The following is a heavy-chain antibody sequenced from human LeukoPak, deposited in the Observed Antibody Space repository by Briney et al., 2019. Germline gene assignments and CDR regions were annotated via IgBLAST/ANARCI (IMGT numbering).Heavy chain of an antibody. CDR3: ARGLLPEYSSPPGV. V-gene: IGHV4-61*02. J-gene: IGHJ4*02. CDR1: GGSISSGSYY. CDR2: IYTSGST. Sequence: PSETLSLTCTVSGGSISSGSYYWSWIRQPAGKGLEWIGRIYTSGSTNYNPSLKSRVTISVDTSKNQFSLKLSPVTAADTAVYYCARGLLPEYSSPPGVWGQGTLVTVSS. D-gene: IGHD6-6*01.